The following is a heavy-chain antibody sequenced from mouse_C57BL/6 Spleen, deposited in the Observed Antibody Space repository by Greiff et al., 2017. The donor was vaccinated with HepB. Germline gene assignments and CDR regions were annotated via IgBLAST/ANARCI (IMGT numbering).Heavy chain of an antibody. V-gene: IGHV1-52*01. D-gene: IGHD1-1*01. CDR1: GYTFTSYW. CDR3: ARLKLYYYGSSEDV. Sequence: QLQQPGAELVRPGSSVKLSCKASGYTFTSYWMHWVKQRPIQGLEWIGNIDPSDSETHYNQKFKDKATLTVDKSSSTAYMQLSSLTSEDSAVYYCARLKLYYYGSSEDVWGTGTTVTVSS. CDR2: IDPSDSET. J-gene: IGHJ1*03.